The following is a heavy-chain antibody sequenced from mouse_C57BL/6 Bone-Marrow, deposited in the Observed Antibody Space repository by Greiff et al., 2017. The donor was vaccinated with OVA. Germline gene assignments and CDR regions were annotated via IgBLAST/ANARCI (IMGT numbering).Heavy chain of an antibody. Sequence: EVKLVESGAELVRPGASVKLSCTASGFNIKDDYMHWVKQRPEQGLEWIGWIDPENGDTEYASKFQGKATITADTSSNTAYLQLSSLTSEDTAVYYCTTSFYGSTPSFDVWGTGTTVTVSS. CDR3: TTSFYGSTPSFDV. CDR1: GFNIKDDY. CDR2: IDPENGDT. V-gene: IGHV14-4*01. D-gene: IGHD1-1*01. J-gene: IGHJ1*03.